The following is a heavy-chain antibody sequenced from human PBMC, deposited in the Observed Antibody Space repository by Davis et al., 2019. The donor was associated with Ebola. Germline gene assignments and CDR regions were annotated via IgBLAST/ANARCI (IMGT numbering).Heavy chain of an antibody. CDR2: IYPGDSDT. D-gene: IGHD6-13*01. CDR1: GYSFTSYW. CDR3: ARHPYSSSWYADYGMDV. Sequence: GESLKISCKGSGYSFTSYWIGWVRQMPGKGLEWMGIIYPGDSDTRYSPSSQGQVTISADKSISTAYLQWSSLKASDTAMYYCARHPYSSSWYADYGMDVWGKGTTVTVSS. J-gene: IGHJ6*04. V-gene: IGHV5-51*01.